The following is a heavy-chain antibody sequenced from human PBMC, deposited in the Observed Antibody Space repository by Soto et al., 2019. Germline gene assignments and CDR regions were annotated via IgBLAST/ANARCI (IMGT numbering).Heavy chain of an antibody. V-gene: IGHV4-34*01. CDR1: GGSFSGYY. D-gene: IGHD6-6*01. CDR3: ARGRIAALPDYYFDY. J-gene: IGHJ4*02. CDR2: INHSGST. Sequence: QVQLQQWGAGLLKPSETLSLTCAVYGGSFSGYYWSWIRQPPGKGLEWIGEINHSGSTNYNPSLKSRVTISVDTSKNQFSLKLSSVTAADTAVYYCARGRIAALPDYYFDYWGQGTLVTVSS.